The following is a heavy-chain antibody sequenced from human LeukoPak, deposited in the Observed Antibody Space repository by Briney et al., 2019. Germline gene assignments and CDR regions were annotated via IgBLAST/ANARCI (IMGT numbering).Heavy chain of an antibody. D-gene: IGHD1-26*01. CDR1: GFTFSSYA. CDR2: IYSGGST. CDR3: ARVSSYLYYFDY. Sequence: GGSLRLSCAASGFTFSSYAMHWVRQAPGKGLEWVSVIYSGGSTYYADSVKGRFTISRDNSKNTLYLQMNSLRAEDTAVYYCARVSSYLYYFDYWGQGTLVTVSS. J-gene: IGHJ4*02. V-gene: IGHV3-66*01.